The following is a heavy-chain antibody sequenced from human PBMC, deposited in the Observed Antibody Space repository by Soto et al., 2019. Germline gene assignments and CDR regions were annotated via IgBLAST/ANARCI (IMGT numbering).Heavy chain of an antibody. J-gene: IGHJ5*02. V-gene: IGHV4-34*01. CDR1: DGSLSGLS. CDR2: INHSGST. Sequence: SQTLSLTCVVYDGSLSGLSWSWIRQPPGKGLEWIGEINHSGSTNYNPSLKSRVIISVDTSKNQYSLKLRSVTAADTAVYYCARGGYSTTRDNWFDPWGQGTLVTVSS. CDR3: ARGGYSTTRDNWFDP. D-gene: IGHD6-13*01.